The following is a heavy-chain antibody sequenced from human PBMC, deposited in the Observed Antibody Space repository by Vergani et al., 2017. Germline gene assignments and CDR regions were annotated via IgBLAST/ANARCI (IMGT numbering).Heavy chain of an antibody. Sequence: QVQLQESGPGLVKPSETLSLTCAVSGYSISSGYYWGWIRQPPGKGLEWIGSIYHSGSTYYNPSLKSRVTISVDTSKNQFSLKLSSVTAADTAVYYCARDRPALLWFGELYGMGVWGQGTTVTVSS. CDR2: IYHSGST. CDR3: ARDRPALLWFGELYGMGV. CDR1: GYSISSGYY. D-gene: IGHD3-10*01. V-gene: IGHV4-38-2*02. J-gene: IGHJ6*02.